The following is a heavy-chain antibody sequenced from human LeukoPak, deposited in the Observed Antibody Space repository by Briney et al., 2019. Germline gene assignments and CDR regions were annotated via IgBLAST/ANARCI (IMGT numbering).Heavy chain of an antibody. CDR2: ISSSSSII. CDR1: GFTFSSYS. D-gene: IGHD3-9*01. Sequence: PGGSLRLSCAASGFTFSSYSMNWVRQAPGKGLEWVSYISSSSSIIYYADSVKGRFTISRDNAKNSLYLQMNSLRAEDTAVYYCARALRYFDWLSASPEYNWFDPWGQGTLVTVSS. V-gene: IGHV3-48*01. J-gene: IGHJ5*02. CDR3: ARALRYFDWLSASPEYNWFDP.